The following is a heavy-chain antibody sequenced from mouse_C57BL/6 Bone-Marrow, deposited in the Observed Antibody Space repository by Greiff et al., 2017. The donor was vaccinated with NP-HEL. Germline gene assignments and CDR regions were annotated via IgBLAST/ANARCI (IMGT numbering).Heavy chain of an antibody. V-gene: IGHV1-15*01. CDR3: TRSDYGTLGSMDY. J-gene: IGHJ4*01. Sequence: VKLMESGAELVRPGASVTLSCKASGYTFTDYEMHWVKQTPVHGLEWIGALDPETGGTAYNQKFKGKAILTADKSSSTAYMELRSLTSEDSAVYYCTRSDYGTLGSMDYWGQGTSVTVSS. CDR1: GYTFTDYE. CDR2: LDPETGGT. D-gene: IGHD1-1*01.